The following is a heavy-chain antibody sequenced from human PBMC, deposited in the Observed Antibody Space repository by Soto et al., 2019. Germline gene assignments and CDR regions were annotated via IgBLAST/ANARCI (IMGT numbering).Heavy chain of an antibody. D-gene: IGHD2-2*02. V-gene: IGHV4-59*08. J-gene: IGHJ4*02. CDR3: ASSYCSSTSCYRGLDY. CDR2: IYYSGST. CDR1: GGSISSYY. Sequence: SETLSLTCTVSGGSISSYYWSWIRQPPGKGLEWIGYIYYSGSTNYNPSLKNRVTISVDTSKNQFSLKLSSVTAADTAVYYCASSYCSSTSCYRGLDYWGQGTLVTVS.